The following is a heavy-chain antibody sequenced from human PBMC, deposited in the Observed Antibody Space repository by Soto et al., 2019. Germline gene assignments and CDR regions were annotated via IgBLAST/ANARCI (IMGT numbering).Heavy chain of an antibody. Sequence: GGSLRLSCAASGVTSWDYDISWIRQAPGKGLEWVSYISRSGNTMYYGDYVKGRFTISRDNAENSVFLQMFSLRAEYTAVYYCVREGRSSTSCNTGCAFDIWGQGTMVTVSS. CDR2: ISRSGNTM. J-gene: IGHJ3*02. V-gene: IGHV3-11*01. D-gene: IGHD2-2*02. CDR1: GVTSWDYD. CDR3: VREGRSSTSCNTGCAFDI.